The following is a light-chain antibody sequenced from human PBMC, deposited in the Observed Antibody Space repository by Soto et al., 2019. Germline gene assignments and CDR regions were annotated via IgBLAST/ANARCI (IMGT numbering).Light chain of an antibody. J-gene: IGLJ1*01. CDR1: SSDVGAYNH. CDR2: EVS. V-gene: IGLV2-14*01. Sequence: QSVLTQPASVSGSPGQSITISCTGTSSDVGAYNHVSWYQHHPSKAPKLMIYEVSNRPSGLSDRFSGSKSGNTASLTISGLQAEDEADYYCCSYTVSTTFVFGSGTKLTVL. CDR3: CSYTVSTTFV.